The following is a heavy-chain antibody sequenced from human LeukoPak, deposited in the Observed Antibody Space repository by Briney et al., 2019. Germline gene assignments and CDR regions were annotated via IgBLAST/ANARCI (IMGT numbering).Heavy chain of an antibody. J-gene: IGHJ4*02. CDR3: ARRDLRSRSTSDQLLYFDD. CDR2: LYSSGST. Sequence: GGSLRLSCAASGFTVSVNYMSWVRQAPGKGLEWVSVLYSSGSTNYADSVKGRFTISRDNSENTLSLQMNSLRAEDTAVYYCARRDLRSRSTSDQLLYFDDWGQGTLVTVSS. CDR1: GFTVSVNY. D-gene: IGHD2-2*01. V-gene: IGHV3-66*04.